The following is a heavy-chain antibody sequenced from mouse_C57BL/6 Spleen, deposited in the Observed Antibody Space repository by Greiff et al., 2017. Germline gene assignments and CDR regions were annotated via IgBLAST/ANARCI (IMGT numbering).Heavy chain of an antibody. D-gene: IGHD2-4*01. Sequence: EVHLVESGGGLVKPGGSLKLSCAASGFTFSDYGLHWVRQAPEKGLEWVAYISSCSSTIYYADTVKGRFTISRDNAKNTLFLQMTSLRSEDTAMYYCARDDYDVRYFDYWGQGTTLTVSS. V-gene: IGHV5-17*01. J-gene: IGHJ2*01. CDR3: ARDDYDVRYFDY. CDR2: ISSCSSTI. CDR1: GFTFSDYG.